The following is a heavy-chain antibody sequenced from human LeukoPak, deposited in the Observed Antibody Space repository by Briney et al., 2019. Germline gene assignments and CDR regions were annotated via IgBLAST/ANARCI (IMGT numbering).Heavy chain of an antibody. D-gene: IGHD1-26*01. J-gene: IGHJ4*02. V-gene: IGHV3-23*01. CDR1: GFTFSNYA. Sequence: PGGSLRLSCAASGFTFSNYAMSWVRQAPGKGLHWVSGIVGNGGDTYYADSVKGRFTISRDNSKNMLYLQMSSLRAEDTAIYYCAKDILSGDGKWEVDYWGQGTLVTVS. CDR2: IVGNGGDT. CDR3: AKDILSGDGKWEVDY.